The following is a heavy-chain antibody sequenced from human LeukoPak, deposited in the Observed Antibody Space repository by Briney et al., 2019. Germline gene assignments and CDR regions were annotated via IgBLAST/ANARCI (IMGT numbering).Heavy chain of an antibody. V-gene: IGHV3-7*01. Sequence: PGGSLRLSCAASGFTFSSFWMTWVRQAPGKGLEWVANIKQDGSEKYYVDSVKGRFTISRDKAKNSLYLQMSSLRAEDTAVYYCARDFGVGAFDIWGQGTMVTVSS. D-gene: IGHD1-26*01. CDR1: GFTFSSFW. J-gene: IGHJ3*02. CDR2: IKQDGSEK. CDR3: ARDFGVGAFDI.